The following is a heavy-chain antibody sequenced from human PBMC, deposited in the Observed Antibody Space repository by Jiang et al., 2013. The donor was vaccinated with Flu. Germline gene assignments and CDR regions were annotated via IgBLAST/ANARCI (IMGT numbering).Heavy chain of an antibody. CDR1: GYSFTSYW. CDR2: IDPSDSYT. Sequence: AEVKKPGESLRISCKGSGYSFTSYWISWVRQMPGKGLEWMGRIDPSDSYTNYSPSFQGHVTISADKSISTAYLQWSSLKASDTAMYYCARLPVEMATIGVWFDPWGQGTLVTVSS. V-gene: IGHV5-10-1*01. J-gene: IGHJ5*02. CDR3: ARLPVEMATIGVWFDP. D-gene: IGHD5-24*01.